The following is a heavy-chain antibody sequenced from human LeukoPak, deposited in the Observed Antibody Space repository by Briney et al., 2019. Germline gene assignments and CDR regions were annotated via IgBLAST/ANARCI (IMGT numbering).Heavy chain of an antibody. Sequence: GGSLRLSCAASGFTFSSYWMSWVRQAPGKGLEWVANIKQDGSEKYYVDSVKGRFTISRDNAKNSLYLQMNSLRAEDTAVYYCARHDYGDYVSSWFDPWGQGTLVTVSS. V-gene: IGHV3-7*01. D-gene: IGHD4-17*01. CDR3: ARHDYGDYVSSWFDP. CDR2: IKQDGSEK. J-gene: IGHJ5*02. CDR1: GFTFSSYW.